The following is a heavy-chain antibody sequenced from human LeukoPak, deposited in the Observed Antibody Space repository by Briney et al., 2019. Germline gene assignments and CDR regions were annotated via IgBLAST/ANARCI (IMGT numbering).Heavy chain of an antibody. D-gene: IGHD6-19*01. CDR3: ARGVAVAAYYYYGMDV. V-gene: IGHV4-34*01. Sequence: SETLSLTCAVSGGSFSGYYWSWIRQPPGKGLEWVGDINHSGSTNYNPSLTSRVTISVETSKNQISLELSSVTAADTAVYYYARGVAVAAYYYYGMDVWGQGTTVTVS. CDR1: GGSFSGYY. J-gene: IGHJ6*02. CDR2: INHSGST.